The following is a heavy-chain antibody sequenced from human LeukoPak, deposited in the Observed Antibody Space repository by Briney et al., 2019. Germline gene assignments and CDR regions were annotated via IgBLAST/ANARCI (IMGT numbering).Heavy chain of an antibody. V-gene: IGHV3-74*01. D-gene: IGHD2-2*02. J-gene: IGHJ4*02. Sequence: GGSLRLSCAASGFTFSSYWMHWVRQAPGKGLVWVSRINSDGSSTSYADSVKGRFTISRDNAKNTLYLQMNSLRAEDTAVYYCVRYRSSTSCYTGLDYWGQGTLVTVSS. CDR2: INSDGSST. CDR3: VRYRSSTSCYTGLDY. CDR1: GFTFSSYW.